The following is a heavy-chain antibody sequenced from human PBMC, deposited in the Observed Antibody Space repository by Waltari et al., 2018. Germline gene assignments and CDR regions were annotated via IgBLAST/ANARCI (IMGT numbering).Heavy chain of an antibody. Sequence: RQSPGKGLEWIGNIYYSGSTYYSGSTYYNPTLKSRVTISGDTSKNQFSLKLSSVTAADTAVYYCARHWKKSGYRFDPWGQGTLVTVSS. CDR2: IYYSGSTYYSGST. D-gene: IGHD5-12*01. V-gene: IGHV4-39*01. CDR3: ARHWKKSGYRFDP. J-gene: IGHJ5*02.